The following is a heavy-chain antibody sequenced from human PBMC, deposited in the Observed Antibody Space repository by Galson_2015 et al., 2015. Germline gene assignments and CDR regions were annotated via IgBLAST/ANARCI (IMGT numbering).Heavy chain of an antibody. J-gene: IGHJ4*02. D-gene: IGHD5-24*01. Sequence: GLEWIGYIYYSGSTNYNPSLKSRVTISVDTSKNQFSLKLSSVTAADTAVYYCARDPPRDGLDYWGQGTLVTVSS. CDR2: IYYSGST. CDR3: ARDPPRDGLDY. V-gene: IGHV4-59*01.